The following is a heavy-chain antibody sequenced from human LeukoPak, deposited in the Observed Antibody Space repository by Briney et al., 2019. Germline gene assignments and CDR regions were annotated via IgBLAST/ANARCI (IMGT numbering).Heavy chain of an antibody. J-gene: IGHJ5*02. Sequence: GGSLRLSCAASGFTFSSYAMSWVRQAPGKGLEWVSAISGSSGSTYYADSVKGRFTISRDNSKNTLYLQMNSLRAGDTAVYYCAKDHYDFWSGYPYNWFDPWGQGTLVTVSS. CDR1: GFTFSSYA. CDR3: AKDHYDFWSGYPYNWFDP. D-gene: IGHD3-3*01. V-gene: IGHV3-23*01. CDR2: ISGSSGST.